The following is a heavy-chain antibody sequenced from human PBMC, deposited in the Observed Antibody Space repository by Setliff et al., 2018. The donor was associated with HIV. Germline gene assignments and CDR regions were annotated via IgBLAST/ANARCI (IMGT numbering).Heavy chain of an antibody. CDR2: IYSSGST. J-gene: IGHJ4*02. Sequence: SETLSLTCTVSGGSISSGSYYWNWIRQPAGKGLEWIGHIYSSGSTNYNPSLKSRVTISVDTSKNQFSLKLSSVTAADTAVYYCASYDILTGYYGHYFDYWGQGTLVTVPS. V-gene: IGHV4-61*09. CDR3: ASYDILTGYYGHYFDY. CDR1: GGSISSGSYY. D-gene: IGHD3-9*01.